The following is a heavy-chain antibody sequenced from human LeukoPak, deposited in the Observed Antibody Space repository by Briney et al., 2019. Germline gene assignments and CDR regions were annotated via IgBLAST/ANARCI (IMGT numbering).Heavy chain of an antibody. CDR2: INHSGST. Sequence: PSETLSLTCAVYGGSFSGYYWSWIRQPPGKGLEWIGEINHSGSTNYNPSLKSRVTISVDTSKNQFSLKLSSVTAADTAVYYCARRTSMVRGRYYFDYWGQGTLVTVSS. CDR3: ARRTSMVRGRYYFDY. J-gene: IGHJ4*02. V-gene: IGHV4-34*01. D-gene: IGHD3-10*01. CDR1: GGSFSGYY.